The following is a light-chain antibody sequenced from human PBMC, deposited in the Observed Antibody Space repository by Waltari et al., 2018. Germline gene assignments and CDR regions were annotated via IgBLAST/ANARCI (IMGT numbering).Light chain of an antibody. J-gene: IGKJ1*01. CDR3: QQCNNSPRT. V-gene: IGKV3-11*01. CDR1: QSVSSQ. CDR2: DAS. Sequence: EIVLTQSPATLSLSPGEGATLSCRASQSVSSQLVWYQQKRGQAPRLLIYDASNRATGIPARFSGSGSGTDFTLTISSLEPEDFAVYYCQQCNNSPRTFGQGTKVAIK.